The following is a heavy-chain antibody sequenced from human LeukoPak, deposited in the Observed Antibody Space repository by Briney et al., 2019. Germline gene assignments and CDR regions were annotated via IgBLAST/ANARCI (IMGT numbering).Heavy chain of an antibody. Sequence: ASVKVSCKASGYTFTGYYMHWVRQAPGQGLEWMGWINPNSGGTNYAQKFQGRVTMTTDTSTSTAYMELRSLRSDDTAVYYCARAYYDYVWGGYRNFDYWGQGALVTVSS. J-gene: IGHJ4*02. CDR3: ARAYYDYVWGGYRNFDY. CDR1: GYTFTGYY. V-gene: IGHV1-2*02. D-gene: IGHD3-16*02. CDR2: INPNSGGT.